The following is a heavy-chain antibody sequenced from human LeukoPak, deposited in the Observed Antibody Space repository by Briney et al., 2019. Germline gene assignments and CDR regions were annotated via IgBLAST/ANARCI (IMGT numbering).Heavy chain of an antibody. CDR2: IYYSGST. CDR3: ARDGSGSYHFDY. CDR1: GGSVSSGGYY. J-gene: IGHJ4*02. D-gene: IGHD3-10*01. Sequence: SQTLSLTCTVSGGSVSSGGYYGSWIRQHPGKGLEWIGYIYYSGSTYYNPSLKSRVTISVDTSKNQFSLKLSSVTAADTAVYYRARDGSGSYHFDYWGQGTLVTVSS. V-gene: IGHV4-31*03.